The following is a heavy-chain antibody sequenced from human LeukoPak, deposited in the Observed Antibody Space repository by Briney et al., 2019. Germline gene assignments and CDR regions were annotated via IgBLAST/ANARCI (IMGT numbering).Heavy chain of an antibody. CDR2: INPSSGGT. J-gene: IGHJ5*02. V-gene: IGHV1-2*06. D-gene: IGHD2-15*01. Sequence: ASVKVSCKASGYTFTKYYMFWVRQAPGQGLEWMGRINPSSGGTDYAQKFQGRVTMTRDTSISTAYMELSRLRSDDTAMYYCARGYCSGGSCYSVENWFDPWGQGALVTVSS. CDR1: GYTFTKYY. CDR3: ARGYCSGGSCYSVENWFDP.